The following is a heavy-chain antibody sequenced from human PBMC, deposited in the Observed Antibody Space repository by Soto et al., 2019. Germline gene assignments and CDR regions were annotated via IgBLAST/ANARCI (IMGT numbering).Heavy chain of an antibody. CDR1: GFTFSSYA. J-gene: IGHJ3*02. CDR2: ISYDGSNK. V-gene: IGHV3-30-3*01. Sequence: GGSLRLSCAASGFTFSSYAMHWVRQAPGKGLEWVAVISYDGSNKYYADSVKGRFTISRDNSKNTLYLQMNSLRAEDTAVYYWARLLWAHGALYDAFDIWGQGTMVTVSS. CDR3: ARLLWAHGALYDAFDI. D-gene: IGHD3-10*01.